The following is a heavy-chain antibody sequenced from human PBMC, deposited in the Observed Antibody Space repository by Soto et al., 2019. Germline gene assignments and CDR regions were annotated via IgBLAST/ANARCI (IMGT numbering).Heavy chain of an antibody. J-gene: IGHJ4*02. CDR2: SNPNGGST. CDR1: GYIFINYY. D-gene: IGHD6-19*01. Sequence: QVHLVQSGAEVKKPGASVKVSCKASGYIFINYYIHWVRQDPGHGLEWMAISNPNGGSTNYAQKFQGRATLTMDTSKSTVYMELSSLSSEDTDMYCCARHLEAGELWGQGTLVTVSS. V-gene: IGHV1-46*01. CDR3: ARHLEAGEL.